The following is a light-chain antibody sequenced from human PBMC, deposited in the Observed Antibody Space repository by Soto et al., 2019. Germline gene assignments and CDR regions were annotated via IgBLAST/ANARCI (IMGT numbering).Light chain of an antibody. J-gene: IGKJ1*01. CDR3: QQCNNWPWT. CDR2: GAS. CDR1: QSVTVN. V-gene: IGKV3-15*01. Sequence: EILLMHSPRTLTLYPGEGLTLSSMATQSVTVNSLAWYQQKPGQAPRLLIYGASSRATGIPARFSGSGSGTEFTLTIGSLQSVDFAVYSCQQCNNWPWTFGQGTKVDIK.